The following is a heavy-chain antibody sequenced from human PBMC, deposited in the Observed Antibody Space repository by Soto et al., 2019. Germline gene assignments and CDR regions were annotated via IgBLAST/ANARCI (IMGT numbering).Heavy chain of an antibody. J-gene: IGHJ6*02. CDR1: GFTFSSYA. Sequence: EVQLLESGGGLVQPGGSLRLSCAASGFTFSSYAMSWVRQAPGKGLEWVSAISGSGGSTYYADSVKGRFTISRDNSKNTLYLQMNSLRAEDTAVYYCSGSIAVAGTSYYYYYGMDVWGQGTMVTVSS. D-gene: IGHD6-19*01. V-gene: IGHV3-23*01. CDR3: SGSIAVAGTSYYYYYGMDV. CDR2: ISGSGGST.